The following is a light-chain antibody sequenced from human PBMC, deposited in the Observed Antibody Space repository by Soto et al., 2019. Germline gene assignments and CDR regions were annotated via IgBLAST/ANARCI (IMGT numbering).Light chain of an antibody. V-gene: IGLV2-14*03. J-gene: IGLJ1*01. Sequence: QSVLTQPASVSETPGPSITSSCTGTSRDVGGYNYVSWYQQHPGKGPKLMIYEVSNRPSGVSNRFSGSKSGNTATLTISGLQAEHEPAYCCSSYTGPTARVFGTGTKVTVL. CDR2: EVS. CDR1: SRDVGGYNY. CDR3: SSYTGPTARV.